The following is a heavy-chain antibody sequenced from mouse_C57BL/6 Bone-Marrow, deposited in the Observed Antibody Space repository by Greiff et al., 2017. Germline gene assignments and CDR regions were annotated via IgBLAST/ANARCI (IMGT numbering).Heavy chain of an antibody. CDR2: IDPENGDT. CDR3: AYAPHY. J-gene: IGHJ2*01. D-gene: IGHD1-1*01. V-gene: IGHV14-4*01. CDR1: GFNIKDDY. Sequence: EVKLMESGAELVRPGASVKLSCTASGFNIKDDYMHWVKQRPEQGLEWIGWIDPENGDTEYASKFQGKATITADTSSNTDYLQLSSLTSEDTAVYYCAYAPHYWGQGTTLTVSS.